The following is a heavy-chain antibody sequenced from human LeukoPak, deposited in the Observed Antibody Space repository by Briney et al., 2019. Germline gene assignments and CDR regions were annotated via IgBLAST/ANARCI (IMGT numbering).Heavy chain of an antibody. Sequence: ASVKVSCKVSGYTLTELSMHWVRQAPGKGLEWMGGFDPEDGETIYAQKFQGRVTMTEDTSTDTAYMELSSLRSEDTAVYYCATAQPGYCSSTSCHGDAFDIWGQGTMVTVSP. J-gene: IGHJ3*02. V-gene: IGHV1-24*01. CDR3: ATAQPGYCSSTSCHGDAFDI. CDR2: FDPEDGET. CDR1: GYTLTELS. D-gene: IGHD2-2*01.